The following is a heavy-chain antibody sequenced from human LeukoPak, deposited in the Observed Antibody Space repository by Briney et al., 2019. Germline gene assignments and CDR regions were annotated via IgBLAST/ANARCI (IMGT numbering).Heavy chain of an antibody. CDR2: IIPIFGTA. V-gene: IGHV1-69*01. D-gene: IGHD2-2*01. CDR3: ADYCSSTSCYLR. CDR1: GGTFSSYA. Sequence: ATVKASCKASGGTFSSYAISWVRQAPGQGLEWMGGIIPIFGTANYAQKFQGRVTITADESTSTAYMELSSLRSEDTAVYYCADYCSSTSCYLRWGQGTLVTVSS. J-gene: IGHJ4*02.